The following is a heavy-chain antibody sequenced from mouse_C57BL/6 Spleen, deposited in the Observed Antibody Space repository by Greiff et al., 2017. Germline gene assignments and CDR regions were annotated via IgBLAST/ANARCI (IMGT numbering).Heavy chain of an antibody. D-gene: IGHD1-1*01. CDR3: ARHYYGYYFDY. V-gene: IGHV1-61*01. CDR2: IYPSDSET. CDR1: GYTFTSYW. J-gene: IGHJ2*01. Sequence: QVQLQQSGAELVRPGSSVKLSCKASGYTFTSYWMDWVKQRPGQGLEWIGNIYPSDSETHYNQKFKDKATLTVDKSSSTAYMQLSSLTSEDSAVYYCARHYYGYYFDYWGQGTTRTVSS.